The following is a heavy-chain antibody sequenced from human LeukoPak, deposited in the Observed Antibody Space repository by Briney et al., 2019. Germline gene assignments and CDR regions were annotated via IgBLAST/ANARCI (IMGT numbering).Heavy chain of an antibody. J-gene: IGHJ5*02. CDR1: GGSFSGYY. Sequence: SETLSLTCAVYGGSFSGYYWSWIRQPPGKGLEWIGEINHSGSTNYNPSLKSRVTISVDTSKNQFSLKLSSVTAADTAVYYCARGMVRPYNWFDPWGQGTLVTVSS. CDR2: INHSGST. V-gene: IGHV4-34*01. D-gene: IGHD3-10*01. CDR3: ARGMVRPYNWFDP.